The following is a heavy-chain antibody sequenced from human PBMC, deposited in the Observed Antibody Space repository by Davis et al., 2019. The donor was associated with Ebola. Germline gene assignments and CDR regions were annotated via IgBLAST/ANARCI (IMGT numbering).Heavy chain of an antibody. CDR3: ARDKGNYGSGSYYSVRAFDI. CDR2: MNPNSGNT. V-gene: IGHV1-8*01. J-gene: IGHJ3*02. D-gene: IGHD3-10*01. Sequence: ASVKVSCKASGYTFTSYDINWVRQATGQGLEWMGWMNPNSGNTGYAQKFQGRVTMTRNTSISTAYMELSSLRSEDTAVYYCARDKGNYGSGSYYSVRAFDIWGQGTMVTVSS. CDR1: GYTFTSYD.